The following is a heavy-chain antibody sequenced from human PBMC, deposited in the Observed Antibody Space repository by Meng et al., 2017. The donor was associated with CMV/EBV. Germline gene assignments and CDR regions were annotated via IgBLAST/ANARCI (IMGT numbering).Heavy chain of an antibody. CDR2: IIPIFGTA. Sequence: QVQLVQTGAEVKKAVSMVKVCCKAPGGTFSSDAISWVRQAPGQGLEWMGGIIPIFGTANYAQKFQGRVTITADESTSTAYMELSSLRSEDTAVYYCASVTGIGWWYFDLWGRGTLVTVSS. CDR3: ASVTGIGWWYFDL. J-gene: IGHJ2*01. CDR1: GGTFSSDA. V-gene: IGHV1-69*12. D-gene: IGHD1-20*01.